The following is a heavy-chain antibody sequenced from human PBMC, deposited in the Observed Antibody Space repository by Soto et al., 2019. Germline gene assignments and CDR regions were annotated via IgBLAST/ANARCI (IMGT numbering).Heavy chain of an antibody. CDR2: IDNSGST. CDR3: AGAVSYFDVRRYRTSSFDQ. V-gene: IGHV4-31*03. CDR1: GASVSTGVYY. Sequence: LSLTCTVSGASVSTGVYYWTWIRQHPGRGLEWIGYIDNSGSTYYNPALTCRVDISVDTSKNQFSLNLQSLTSADTAFYYCAGAVSYFDVRRYRTSSFDQWGQGLLVTVSS. J-gene: IGHJ4*02. D-gene: IGHD3-22*01.